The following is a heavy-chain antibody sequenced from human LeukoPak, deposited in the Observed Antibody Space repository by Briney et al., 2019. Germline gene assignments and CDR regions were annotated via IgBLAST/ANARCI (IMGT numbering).Heavy chain of an antibody. V-gene: IGHV4-39*01. J-gene: IGHJ4*02. CDR1: GGSINSGSYY. CDR2: IYYSGNT. D-gene: IGHD3-9*01. Sequence: KPSETLSLTCTVSGGSINSGSYYWGWIRQPPEKGLEWIGTIYYSGNTYYNSSLKSRVTISVDTSKKQFSLKLNSVTAADTAVYYCRGLSSYDIFIGYYRPYYFHCWGQGTLVTVSS. CDR3: RGLSSYDIFIGYYRPYYFHC.